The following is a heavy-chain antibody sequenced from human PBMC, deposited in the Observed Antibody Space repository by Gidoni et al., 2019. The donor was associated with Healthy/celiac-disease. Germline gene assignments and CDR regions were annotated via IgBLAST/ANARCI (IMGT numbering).Heavy chain of an antibody. CDR1: GGSISSSSYY. CDR2: IYYSGST. CDR3: ARRPRWWLLKFDY. V-gene: IGHV4-39*01. D-gene: IGHD2-15*01. Sequence: QLQLQESCPGLVKPSETLCLTCTVSGGSISSSSYYWGWIRQPPGKGLEWIGSIYYSGSTYYNPSLKSRVTISVDTSKNQFSLKLSSVTAADTAVYYCARRPRWWLLKFDYWGQGTLVTVSS. J-gene: IGHJ4*02.